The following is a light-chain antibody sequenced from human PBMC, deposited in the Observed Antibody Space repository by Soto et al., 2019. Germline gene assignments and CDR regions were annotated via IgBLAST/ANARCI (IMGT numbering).Light chain of an antibody. V-gene: IGKV3-15*01. J-gene: IGKJ4*01. CDR1: QSVSSN. CDR3: KQYNNWHGLT. Sequence: EIVMTQSPATLSVSPGERATLSCRASQSVSSNLAWYQQKPGQAPRLLIYGASTRATGIPARFSGSGSGTELPLTISSLQSEDFEVYYCKQYNNWHGLTFGGGTKVEIK. CDR2: GAS.